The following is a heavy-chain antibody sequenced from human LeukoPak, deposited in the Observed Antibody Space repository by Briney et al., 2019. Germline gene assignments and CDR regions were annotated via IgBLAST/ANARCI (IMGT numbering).Heavy chain of an antibody. D-gene: IGHD2-2*02. J-gene: IGHJ6*02. Sequence: SVKVSCKASGGTFSSYAISWVRQAPGQGLEWMGRIIPILGIANYAQKFQGRVTITADKSTSTAYMELSSLRSEDTAVYYCAKDLLCSSTSCYSGRYFYGMDVWGQGTTVTVSS. CDR2: IIPILGIA. CDR1: GGTFSSYA. CDR3: AKDLLCSSTSCYSGRYFYGMDV. V-gene: IGHV1-69*04.